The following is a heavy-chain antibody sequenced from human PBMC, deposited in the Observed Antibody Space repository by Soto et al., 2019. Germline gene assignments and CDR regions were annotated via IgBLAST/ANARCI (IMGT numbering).Heavy chain of an antibody. J-gene: IGHJ5*02. Sequence: SETLSLTCTVSGASVNSENYYWNWIRQPPGKGLEWIGYVYYSGSTNYNPSLKSRATISLDTYRNQFSLKMTSMTSADTAFYYCARGVFRFLQWFDPWGQGTLVTVSS. CDR3: ARGVFRFLQWFDP. D-gene: IGHD3-3*01. CDR2: VYYSGST. V-gene: IGHV4-61*01. CDR1: GASVNSENYY.